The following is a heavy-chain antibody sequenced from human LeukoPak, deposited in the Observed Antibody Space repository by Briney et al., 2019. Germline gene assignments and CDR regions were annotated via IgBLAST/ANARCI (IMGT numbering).Heavy chain of an antibody. CDR1: GYTFTSYG. CDR2: ISAYNGNT. J-gene: IGHJ5*02. CDR3: ARGIAAAGTNWFDP. Sequence: ASVKVSCKASGYTFTSYGISWVRQAPGQGLERMGWISAYNGNTNYAQKLQGRVTMTTDTSTSTAYMELRSLRSDDTAVYYCARGIAAAGTNWFDPWGQGTLVTVSS. D-gene: IGHD6-13*01. V-gene: IGHV1-18*01.